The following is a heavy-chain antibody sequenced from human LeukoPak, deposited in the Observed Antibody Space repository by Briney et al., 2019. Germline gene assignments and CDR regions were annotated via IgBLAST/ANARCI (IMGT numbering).Heavy chain of an antibody. D-gene: IGHD2-21*01. Sequence: GGSLRLSCTGPGFPFSSYGMLWVRQTPGRGREWVAFIRYEGKTEYYADSVKGRFTIAREDSHSTVHLHMKDLRPDDAAVYFCAKDLNTVVMQYFDSWGQGTLVSVSS. CDR3: AKDLNTVVMQYFDS. CDR2: IRYEGKTE. V-gene: IGHV3-30*02. J-gene: IGHJ4*02. CDR1: GFPFSSYG.